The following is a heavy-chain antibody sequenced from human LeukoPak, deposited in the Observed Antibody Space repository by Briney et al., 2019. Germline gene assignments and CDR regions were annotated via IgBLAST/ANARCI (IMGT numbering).Heavy chain of an antibody. D-gene: IGHD5-12*01. CDR2: INPSGGST. V-gene: IGHV1-46*01. CDR3: ARVSGYEADY. Sequence: ASVKVSCKASGYTFSSYYMHWVRQAPGQGLEWMGIINPSGGSTSYAQKFQGRVTITRNTSISTAYMELSSLRSEDTAVYYCARVSGYEADYWGQGTLVTVSS. CDR1: GYTFSSYY. J-gene: IGHJ4*02.